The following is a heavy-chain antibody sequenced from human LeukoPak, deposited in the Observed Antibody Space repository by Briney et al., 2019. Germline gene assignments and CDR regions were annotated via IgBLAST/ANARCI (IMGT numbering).Heavy chain of an antibody. CDR1: GYTFTNYY. D-gene: IGHD3-10*01. CDR3: ARDGRATMGLGFDY. Sequence: ASVKVSCKASGYTFTNYYMHWVRQAPGQGLEWMGIIHPSAGSTSYAQKFHGRVTMTRDTSTGTVYMDLSSLRSEDTAVYYCARDGRATMGLGFDYWGQGTLVTVSS. CDR2: IHPSAGST. J-gene: IGHJ4*02. V-gene: IGHV1-46*01.